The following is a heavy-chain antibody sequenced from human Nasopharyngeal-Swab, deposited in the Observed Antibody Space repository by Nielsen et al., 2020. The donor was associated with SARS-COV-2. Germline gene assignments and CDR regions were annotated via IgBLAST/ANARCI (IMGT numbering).Heavy chain of an antibody. J-gene: IGHJ4*02. V-gene: IGHV1-58*01. CDR2: IGVGSCNT. Sequence: SVKVSGKASGFTFTRSAVQGVRKARGQGLEWIGWIGVGSCNTNYAQKFQERVTITRDMSTRTAYMELSSLISEDTSVYYCAAAVLTGTHMIFDYWGQGTLVTVSS. CDR3: AAAVLTGTHMIFDY. D-gene: IGHD1-20*01. CDR1: GFTFTRSA.